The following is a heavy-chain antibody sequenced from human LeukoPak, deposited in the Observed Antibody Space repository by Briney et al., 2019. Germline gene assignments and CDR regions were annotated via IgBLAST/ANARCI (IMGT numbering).Heavy chain of an antibody. CDR3: SRGFKPGSDYYYYYMDV. Sequence: SVKVSCKASGGTFSSYAISWVRQAPGQGLEWMGGIIPIFGTANYAQKFQGRVTITTDESTSTAYMEPSSLRSEDTAVYYCSRGFKPGSDYYYYYMDVWGKGTTVTVSS. CDR1: GGTFSSYA. CDR2: IIPIFGTA. D-gene: IGHD1-14*01. V-gene: IGHV1-69*05. J-gene: IGHJ6*03.